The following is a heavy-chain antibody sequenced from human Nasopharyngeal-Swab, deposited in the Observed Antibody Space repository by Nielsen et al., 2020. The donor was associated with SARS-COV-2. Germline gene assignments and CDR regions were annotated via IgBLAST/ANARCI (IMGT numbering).Heavy chain of an antibody. D-gene: IGHD3-16*01. CDR2: ICYSGST. Sequence: PGKGLEWIGSICYSGSTYYNPSLKSRVTISVDTSKNQFSLKLSSVTAADTAVYYCARRVARAPRHEGDYYYGMDVWGQGTTVTV. J-gene: IGHJ6*02. CDR3: ARRVARAPRHEGDYYYGMDV. V-gene: IGHV4-39*01.